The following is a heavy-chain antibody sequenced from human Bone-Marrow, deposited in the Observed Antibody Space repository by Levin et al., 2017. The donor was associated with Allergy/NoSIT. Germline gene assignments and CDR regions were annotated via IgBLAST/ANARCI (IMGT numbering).Heavy chain of an antibody. V-gene: IGHV3-30*04. J-gene: IGHJ4*02. CDR3: ARGFLSYFFDL. CDR1: GFTFGSYG. Sequence: PGGSLRLSCAASGFTFGSYGIHWVRQAPGKGLEWVSFISYDGSEKYYADSVKGRFTISRDNSKNTLYLQMNSLRGADTAVYSCARGFLSYFFDLWGPGTLVTVSS. CDR2: ISYDGSEK. D-gene: IGHD3-16*02.